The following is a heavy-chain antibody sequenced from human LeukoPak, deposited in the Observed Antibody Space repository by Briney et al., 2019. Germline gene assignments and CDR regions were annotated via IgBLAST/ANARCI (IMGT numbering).Heavy chain of an antibody. CDR1: GGSISSCY. CDR3: ARVRGDYERWDYFDY. J-gene: IGHJ4*02. Sequence: SETLSLTCTVSGGSISSCYWSWIRQPAGKGLEWIGRIYTSGSTNYNPSLKSRVTMSVDTSKNQFSLKLSSVTAADTAVYYCARVRGDYERWDYFDYWGQGTLVTVSS. V-gene: IGHV4-4*07. CDR2: IYTSGST. D-gene: IGHD4-17*01.